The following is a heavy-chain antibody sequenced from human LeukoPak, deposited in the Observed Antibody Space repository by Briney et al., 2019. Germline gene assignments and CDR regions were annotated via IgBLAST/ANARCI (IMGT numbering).Heavy chain of an antibody. V-gene: IGHV4-59*01. CDR3: ARDDYRGVTNFDP. J-gene: IGHJ5*02. CDR1: GGSISPYC. CDR2: IAYSGST. Sequence: SETLSLTCSVSGGSISPYCWSWIRQPPGKGLEWIGYIAYSGSTNYNPSLKSRVTISVDTSKNQFSLRLNSVTTADTAVYYCARDDYRGVTNFDPWGQGTLVTVSS. D-gene: IGHD3-10*01.